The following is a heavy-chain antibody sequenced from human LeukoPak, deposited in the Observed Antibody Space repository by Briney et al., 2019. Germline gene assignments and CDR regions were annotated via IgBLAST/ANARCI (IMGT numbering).Heavy chain of an antibody. D-gene: IGHD3-16*01. J-gene: IGHJ4*02. V-gene: IGHV4-34*01. CDR1: GGSLSGYY. CDR3: ARGRFRIMTH. Sequence: SETLSLTCAVYGGSLSGYYWSWIRQPPGKGLEWIGEINHSGSTNYNPSLKSRVTISVDTSKNQFSLKLSSVTAADTAVYYCARGRFRIMTHWGQGTLVTVSS. CDR2: INHSGST.